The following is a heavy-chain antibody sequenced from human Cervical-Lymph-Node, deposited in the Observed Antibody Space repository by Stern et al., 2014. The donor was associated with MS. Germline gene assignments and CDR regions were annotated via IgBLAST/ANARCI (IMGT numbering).Heavy chain of an antibody. J-gene: IGHJ4*02. CDR3: AKVRCPNGVCYPRLDY. CDR1: GGTLNTSA. V-gene: IGHV1-69*01. CDR2: IIPIFGAT. D-gene: IGHD2-8*01. Sequence: VQLVESGTEVKKPGSSVKVSCKASGGTLNTSALNWVRQAPGQGLEWMGGIIPIFGATNYAQKFQGRLTITADESTTTAYMELNSLRSEDTAMYYCAKVRCPNGVCYPRLDYWGQGILVTVSS.